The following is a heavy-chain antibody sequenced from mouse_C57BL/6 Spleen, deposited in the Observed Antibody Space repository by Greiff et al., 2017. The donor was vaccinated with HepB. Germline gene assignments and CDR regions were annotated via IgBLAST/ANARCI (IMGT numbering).Heavy chain of an antibody. CDR2: IDPSDSYT. J-gene: IGHJ3*01. CDR3: ARVRVYDGYYVPFAY. V-gene: IGHV1-50*01. Sequence: QVQLQQPGAELVKPGASVKLSCKASGYTFTSYWMQWVKQRPGQGLEWIGEIDPSDSYTNYNQKLKGKATLTVDTSSSTAYMQLSSRTSEDSAGYYCARVRVYDGYYVPFAYWGQGTLVTVSA. D-gene: IGHD2-3*01. CDR1: GYTFTSYW.